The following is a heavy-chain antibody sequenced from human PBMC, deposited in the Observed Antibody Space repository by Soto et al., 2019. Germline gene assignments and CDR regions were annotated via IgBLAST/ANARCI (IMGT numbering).Heavy chain of an antibody. D-gene: IGHD5-18*01. CDR2: IKTDGSTT. Sequence: EVQLVESGGGLVQPGGSLRLSCAASGFTFSSHWMHWVRQPPGKGLVWVSRIKTDGSTTTYADSVKGRFTISRDNAKNKLYLEMRSLRAEDMAVYYCARYGQGGYSYGIDYWGQGILVIVSS. V-gene: IGHV3-74*01. CDR1: GFTFSSHW. CDR3: ARYGQGGYSYGIDY. J-gene: IGHJ4*02.